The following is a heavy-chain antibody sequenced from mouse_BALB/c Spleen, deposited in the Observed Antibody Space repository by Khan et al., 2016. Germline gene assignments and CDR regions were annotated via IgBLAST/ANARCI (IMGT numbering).Heavy chain of an antibody. CDR3: ASYYGSSYYAMDY. D-gene: IGHD1-1*01. Sequence: QVQLQQSGAELAKPGASVKMSCKASGYTFTSYWMHWVKQRPGQGLEWIGYINTSTGYTEYNQKFKDQATLTADTSSSTAYMQLSSLTSEDSAVYYCASYYGSSYYAMDYWGQGTSVTVSS. V-gene: IGHV1-7*01. CDR1: GYTFTSYW. J-gene: IGHJ4*01. CDR2: INTSTGYT.